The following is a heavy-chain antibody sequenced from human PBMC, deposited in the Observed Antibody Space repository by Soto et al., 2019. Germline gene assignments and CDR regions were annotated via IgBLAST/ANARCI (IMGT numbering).Heavy chain of an antibody. V-gene: IGHV1-46*01. CDR3: ARDLLVITGGIGF. CDR2: INPTDGST. J-gene: IGHJ4*02. Sequence: ASVKVSFKASGYTFTSYYMNWVRLAPGQGLEWMGIINPTDGSTSYAQRFQGRVTMTRDTSTSTVYMELSSLTYEDTAVYYCARDLLVITGGIGFWGQGTLVTVSS. CDR1: GYTFTSYY. D-gene: IGHD3-9*01.